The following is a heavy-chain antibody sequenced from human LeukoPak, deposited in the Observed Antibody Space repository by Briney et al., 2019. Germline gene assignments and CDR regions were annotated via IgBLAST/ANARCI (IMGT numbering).Heavy chain of an antibody. CDR2: INHSGST. D-gene: IGHD4-17*01. J-gene: IGHJ6*03. Sequence: SETLSLTCAVYGGSFSGYYWSWIRQPPGKGLEWIGEINHSGSTNYNPSLKSRVTISVDTSKNQFSLKLSFVTAADTAVYYCARGRRTVTTEFYYYYYMDVWGKGTTVTVSS. V-gene: IGHV4-34*01. CDR3: ARGRRTVTTEFYYYYYMDV. CDR1: GGSFSGYY.